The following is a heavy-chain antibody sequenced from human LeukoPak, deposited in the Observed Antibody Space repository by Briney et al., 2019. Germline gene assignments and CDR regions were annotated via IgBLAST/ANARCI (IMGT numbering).Heavy chain of an antibody. CDR1: GFTFSSYN. CDR3: ATEGVVSGTSGKSLFDY. D-gene: IGHD2-8*01. V-gene: IGHV3-21*01. J-gene: IGHJ4*02. CDR2: IIDSTTYT. Sequence: GGSLRLSCAASGFTFSSYNMNWVRQAPGKGLEWVSSIIDSTTYTYYADSVEGRFTISRDNGKNSLFLQMNSLRAEDTAVYYCATEGVVSGTSGKSLFDYWGQGTLVTVPS.